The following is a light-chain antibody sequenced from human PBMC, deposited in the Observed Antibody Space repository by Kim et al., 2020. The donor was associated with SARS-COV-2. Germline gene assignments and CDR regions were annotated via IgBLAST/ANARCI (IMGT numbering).Light chain of an antibody. CDR1: RSNIGNNY. J-gene: IGLJ3*02. CDR2: DNN. Sequence: QSVLTQPPSVSAAPGQKVTISCSGSRSNIGNNYVSWYQQLPGTAPKVLIYDNNKRPSGIPDRFYGSKSGTSATLGITGLQTGDEADYYCGTWDSSLSVGVFGGGTQLTVL. V-gene: IGLV1-51*01. CDR3: GTWDSSLSVGV.